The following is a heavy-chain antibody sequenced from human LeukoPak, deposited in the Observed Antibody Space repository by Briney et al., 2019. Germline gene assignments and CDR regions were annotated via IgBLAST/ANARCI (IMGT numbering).Heavy chain of an antibody. Sequence: PGGSLRLSCAASGFTFSGYGMHWVRQAPGKGLEWVAVIWYDGSNKYYADSVQGRFTISRDNSKNTLYLQMNSLRVEDTALYYCARLGSIWSLDYWGQGTLVTVLS. CDR3: ARLGSIWSLDY. J-gene: IGHJ4*02. D-gene: IGHD3-3*02. CDR1: GFTFSGYG. CDR2: IWYDGSNK. V-gene: IGHV3-33*01.